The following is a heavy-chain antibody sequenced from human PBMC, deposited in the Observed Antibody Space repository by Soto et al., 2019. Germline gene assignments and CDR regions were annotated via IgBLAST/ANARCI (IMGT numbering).Heavy chain of an antibody. CDR3: ARGEGVAACHDAYDI. D-gene: IGHD3-16*01. CDR1: GYTFTNYD. Sequence: ASVKVSCKASGYTFTNYDVTWVRQAPGQGLEGMGWISTSTGNTNYAQKLKGRVTMTTDTSASTAYMELRSLRSDDTAVYFCARGEGVAACHDAYDIWGQGTMVTVSS. CDR2: ISTSTGNT. J-gene: IGHJ3*02. V-gene: IGHV1-18*04.